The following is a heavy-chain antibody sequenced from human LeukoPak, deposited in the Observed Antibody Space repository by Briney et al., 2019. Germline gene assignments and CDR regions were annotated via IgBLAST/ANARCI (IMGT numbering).Heavy chain of an antibody. V-gene: IGHV4-59*01. CDR3: ARALEGYCSSTSCYKGRSYAFDI. D-gene: IGHD2-2*02. CDR1: GGSISSYY. Sequence: SETLSLTCTVSGGSISSYYWSWIRQPPGKGLEWIGYIYYSGSTNYNPSLKSRVTISVDTSKNQFSLKLSSVTAADTAVYYCARALEGYCSSTSCYKGRSYAFDIWGQGTMVTVSS. J-gene: IGHJ3*02. CDR2: IYYSGST.